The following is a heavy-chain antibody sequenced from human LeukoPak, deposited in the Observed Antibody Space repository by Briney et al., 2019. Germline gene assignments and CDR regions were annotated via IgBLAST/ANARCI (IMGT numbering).Heavy chain of an antibody. CDR1: GFTFSSYA. D-gene: IGHD3-22*01. Sequence: GRSLRLSCAASGFTFSSYAMHWVRQAPGKGLEWVAVISYDGSNKYYADSVKGRFTISRGNSKNTLYLQMNSLRAEDTAVYYCARGPRYYYDSSGYYPPHDYWGQGTLVTVSS. CDR3: ARGPRYYYDSSGYYPPHDY. V-gene: IGHV3-30*04. CDR2: ISYDGSNK. J-gene: IGHJ4*02.